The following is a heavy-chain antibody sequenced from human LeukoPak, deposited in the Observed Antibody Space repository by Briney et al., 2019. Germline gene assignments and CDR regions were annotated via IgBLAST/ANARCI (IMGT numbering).Heavy chain of an antibody. CDR1: GGSISSYY. D-gene: IGHD1-26*01. V-gene: IGHV4-59*01. CDR2: IYYSGST. CDR3: ARAVGATTNRLIYFDY. J-gene: IGHJ4*02. Sequence: SETLSLTCTVSGGSISSYYWSWIRQPPGKGLEWIGYIYYSGSTNYNPSLKSRVTISVDTSKNQFSLKLSSVTAADTAVYYCARAVGATTNRLIYFDYWGQGTLVTVSS.